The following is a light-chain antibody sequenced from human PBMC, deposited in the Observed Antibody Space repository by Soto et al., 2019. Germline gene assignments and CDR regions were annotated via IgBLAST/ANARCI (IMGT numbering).Light chain of an antibody. CDR2: GAS. Sequence: EIVLTQSPGTLSLSPGERATLSCRASQSVSSSYLAWYQQKPGQAPRLLIYGASSSATGIPDRFSGSGSGTDFTLTISRLEPEDFAAYYCQQYGSSPSWTFGQGTKVEIK. CDR1: QSVSSSY. CDR3: QQYGSSPSWT. V-gene: IGKV3-20*01. J-gene: IGKJ1*01.